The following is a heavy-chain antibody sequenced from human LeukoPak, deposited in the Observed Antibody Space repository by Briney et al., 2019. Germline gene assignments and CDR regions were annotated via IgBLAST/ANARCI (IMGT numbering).Heavy chain of an antibody. Sequence: GGSLRLSCAASGFTFRTYAMSWVRQAPGKGPEWVSSISGSGGDTHYADSVKGRFTISRDNSKNTLFLQMNSLRAEDTAVYYCAKQRTYFDYWGQGTLVTVSS. D-gene: IGHD3/OR15-3a*01. CDR3: AKQRTYFDY. CDR2: ISGSGGDT. CDR1: GFTFRTYA. V-gene: IGHV3-23*01. J-gene: IGHJ4*02.